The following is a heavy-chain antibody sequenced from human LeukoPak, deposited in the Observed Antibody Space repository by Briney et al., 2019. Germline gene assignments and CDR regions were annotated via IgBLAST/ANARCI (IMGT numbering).Heavy chain of an antibody. Sequence: PGGSLRLSCAASGFTFRSYAMNSVRQAPGKGLEWVSAISGSGSATYYADSVKGRFTISRDNSKSTLYLQMNSLRAEDTAVYYCSKDQYGEAFDIWGPGTMVTVSS. V-gene: IGHV3-23*01. CDR2: ISGSGSAT. J-gene: IGHJ3*02. CDR1: GFTFRSYA. CDR3: SKDQYGEAFDI. D-gene: IGHD4-17*01.